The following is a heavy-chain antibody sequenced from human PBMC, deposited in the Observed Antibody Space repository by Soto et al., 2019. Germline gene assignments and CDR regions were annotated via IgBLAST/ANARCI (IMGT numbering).Heavy chain of an antibody. V-gene: IGHV3-23*01. CDR1: GFTFSSYA. Sequence: GGSLRLSCAASGFTFSSYAMSWVRQAPGKGLEWVSAISGSGVSTYYADSVKGRFTISRDNSKNTLYLQMNSLTAEDTAVYYCAKHFVNGEVDYWGQGTPVTVSS. D-gene: IGHD3-10*01. J-gene: IGHJ4*02. CDR2: ISGSGVST. CDR3: AKHFVNGEVDY.